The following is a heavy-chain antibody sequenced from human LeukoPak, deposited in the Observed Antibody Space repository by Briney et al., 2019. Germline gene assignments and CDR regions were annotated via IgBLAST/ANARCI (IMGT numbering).Heavy chain of an antibody. CDR1: GYSSTSYW. J-gene: IGHJ4*02. CDR3: ARQIASGTYYFDY. Sequence: GESLKISCKGSGYSSTSYWIGWVRQTPGKGLEWMGIIYPGDSDVRYSPSFQGQVTISADKSISTAYLQWSSLKASDTAMYYCARQIASGTYYFDYWGQGTLVTVSS. V-gene: IGHV5-51*01. CDR2: IYPGDSDV. D-gene: IGHD1-26*01.